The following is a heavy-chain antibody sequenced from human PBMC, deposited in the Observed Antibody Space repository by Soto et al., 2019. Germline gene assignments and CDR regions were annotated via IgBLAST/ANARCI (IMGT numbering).Heavy chain of an antibody. D-gene: IGHD1-26*01. V-gene: IGHV3-23*01. Sequence: EVRLSESGGGLVQPGGSRRLSCAASEFTFSRYAMIWVRQAPGKGLEWVSTIRGSGDSTFYADSVKGRFTVSRDNSENTLSLQRHSRRAEEAAFYYCAKDQGDASNTFDLWGQGTLVTVSS. CDR1: EFTFSRYA. CDR3: AKDQGDASNTFDL. J-gene: IGHJ4*02. CDR2: IRGSGDST.